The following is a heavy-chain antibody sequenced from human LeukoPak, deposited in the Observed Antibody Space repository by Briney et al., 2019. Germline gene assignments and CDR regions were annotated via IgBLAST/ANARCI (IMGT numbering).Heavy chain of an antibody. D-gene: IGHD5-12*01. CDR1: GGSVSSGSYY. Sequence: SETLSLTCTVSGGSVSSGSYYWSWIRQPPGKGLEWIGYIYYSGSTNYNPSLKSRVTISVDTSKNQFSLKLSSVTAADTAVYYCARHSGYGPYYYYGMDVWGQGTTVTVSS. CDR3: ARHSGYGPYYYYGMDV. CDR2: IYYSGST. J-gene: IGHJ6*02. V-gene: IGHV4-61*01.